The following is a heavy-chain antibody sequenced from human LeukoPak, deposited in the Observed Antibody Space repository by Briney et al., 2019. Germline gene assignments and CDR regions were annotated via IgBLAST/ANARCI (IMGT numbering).Heavy chain of an antibody. CDR1: GFTVSSNY. V-gene: IGHV3-53*01. Sequence: GGSLRLSCAASGFTVSSNYMGWVRQAPGKGLEWVSVIYSGGSTYYADSVKGRFTISRDNSKNTLYLQMNSLRAEDTAVYYCASLRIQLWRNFDYWGLGTLVTVSS. D-gene: IGHD5-18*01. J-gene: IGHJ4*02. CDR2: IYSGGST. CDR3: ASLRIQLWRNFDY.